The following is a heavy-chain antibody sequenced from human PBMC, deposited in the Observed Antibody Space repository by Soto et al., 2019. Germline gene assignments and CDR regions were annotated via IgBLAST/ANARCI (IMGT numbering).Heavy chain of an antibody. V-gene: IGHV3-23*01. CDR3: AGGGYSYGYDFDY. Sequence: GGSLRLSCVASGFTLSTYAMSWVRQAPGKGLEWVSGITGSGGSTYYADSVKGRFTISRDNSKNTLYLQMNSLRAEDTAVYYCAGGGYSYGYDFDYWGQGTLVTVSS. CDR1: GFTLSTYA. D-gene: IGHD5-18*01. CDR2: ITGSGGST. J-gene: IGHJ4*02.